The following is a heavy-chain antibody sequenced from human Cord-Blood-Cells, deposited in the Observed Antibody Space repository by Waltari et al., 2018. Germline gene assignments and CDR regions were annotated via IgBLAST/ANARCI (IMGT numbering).Heavy chain of an antibody. Sequence: QVQLVQSGAEVKKPGASVKVSCQASGYTFTGYSMHSLRQAPGQGLEWMGWINPNSGGTNYAQKFQGRVTMTRDTSISTAYMELSRLRSDDTAVYYCARAPLYGSCPDYWGQGTLVTVST. CDR3: ARAPLYGSCPDY. V-gene: IGHV1-2*02. J-gene: IGHJ4*02. D-gene: IGHD2-2*01. CDR2: INPNSGGT. CDR1: GYTFTGYS.